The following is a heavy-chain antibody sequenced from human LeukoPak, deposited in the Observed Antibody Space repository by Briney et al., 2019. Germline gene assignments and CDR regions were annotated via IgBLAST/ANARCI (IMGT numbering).Heavy chain of an antibody. Sequence: GGSLRLSCAASVFTFSNYAMNWVRQAPGKGLEWVSTISGSGGSTYYADSVKGRFTISRDNSKNMLYLQMNSLRAEDTAVYYCAKDLLTTVTTASHWGQGTLVTVSS. CDR3: AKDLLTTVTTASH. D-gene: IGHD4-11*01. V-gene: IGHV3-23*01. J-gene: IGHJ4*02. CDR2: ISGSGGST. CDR1: VFTFSNYA.